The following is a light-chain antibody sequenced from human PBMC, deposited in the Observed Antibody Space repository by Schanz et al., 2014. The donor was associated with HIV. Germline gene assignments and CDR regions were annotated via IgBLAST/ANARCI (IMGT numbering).Light chain of an antibody. Sequence: QSALTQPPSASGSPGQSVSISCTGIGTDIGNYKYVSWFQHHPGEAPKIMIFDVRKRPSGVSGRFSGSKSGNTASLTISGLQPEDEAEYFCCSYAGTTTHWIFGGGTKVTVL. CDR3: CSYAGTTTHWI. J-gene: IGLJ2*01. V-gene: IGLV2-23*02. CDR1: GTDIGNYKY. CDR2: DVR.